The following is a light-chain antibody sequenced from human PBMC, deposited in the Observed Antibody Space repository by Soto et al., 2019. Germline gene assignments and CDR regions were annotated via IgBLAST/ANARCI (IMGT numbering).Light chain of an antibody. CDR1: QTIFNL. Sequence: DIPMTQSPSTLSASVGDRVTITCRASQTIFNLLAWYQRKPGRAPNLLIYDASSLQSGVPSTFSGSGSGTEFTLTISSLQPGDFATYYCQQYNSYPWTFGQGTKVEIK. CDR2: DAS. V-gene: IGKV1-5*01. CDR3: QQYNSYPWT. J-gene: IGKJ1*01.